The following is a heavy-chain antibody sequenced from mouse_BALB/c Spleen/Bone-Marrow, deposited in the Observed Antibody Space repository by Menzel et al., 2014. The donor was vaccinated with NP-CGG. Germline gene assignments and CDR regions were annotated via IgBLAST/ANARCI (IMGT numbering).Heavy chain of an antibody. D-gene: IGHD4-1*01. Sequence: QVQLQQSGAELVRPGTSVKVSCKASGYAFTNYLIEWVKQRPGQGLEWIGVINPGSGGTNYSEKFKGKTTLTADKSSSTAYMQPSSLTSDDSAVYFCARSGGTGYWGQGTTLTVSS. CDR3: ARSGGTGY. V-gene: IGHV1-54*01. CDR1: GYAFTNYL. J-gene: IGHJ2*01. CDR2: INPGSGGT.